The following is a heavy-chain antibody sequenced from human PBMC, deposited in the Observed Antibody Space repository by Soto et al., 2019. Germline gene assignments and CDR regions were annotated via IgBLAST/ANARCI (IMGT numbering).Heavy chain of an antibody. V-gene: IGHV3-30-3*01. CDR1: GFTFSSYA. D-gene: IGHD6-13*01. CDR3: ARGMYSSSWYAPYYYYGMDV. CDR2: ISYDGSNK. J-gene: IGHJ6*02. Sequence: PGGSLRLSCAASGFTFSSYAMHWVRQAPGKGLERVAVISYDGSNKYYADSVKGRFTISRDNSKNTLYLQMNSLRAEDTAVYYCARGMYSSSWYAPYYYYGMDVWGQGTTVTVSS.